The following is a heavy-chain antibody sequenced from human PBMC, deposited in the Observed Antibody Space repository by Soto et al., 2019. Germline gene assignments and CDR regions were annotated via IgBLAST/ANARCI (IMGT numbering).Heavy chain of an antibody. J-gene: IGHJ4*02. CDR1: GFSVSATS. Sequence: GGSLRLSCVVSGFSVSATSIFWVRQATGKGLEWVSLMHRGGTTDNADSVKGRFTTSRDKSKNTLYLHMNGLRVEDTAVYYCARVNTTMVDHFDCWGQGTLVTVSS. D-gene: IGHD5-18*01. CDR3: ARVNTTMVDHFDC. V-gene: IGHV3-53*01. CDR2: MHRGGTT.